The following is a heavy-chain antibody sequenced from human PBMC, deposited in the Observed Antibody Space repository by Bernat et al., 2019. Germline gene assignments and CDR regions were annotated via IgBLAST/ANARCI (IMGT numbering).Heavy chain of an antibody. CDR3: AKHYGDYVFYFDY. Sequence: QVQLVESGGGLVKPGGSLRLSCAASGFTFSDYYMSWIRQAPGKGLEWASYISSSGSTIYYADSVKGRFTISRDNSKNTLYLQMNSLRAEDTAVYYCAKHYGDYVFYFDYWGQGTLVTVSS. CDR1: GFTFSDYY. CDR2: ISSSGSTI. V-gene: IGHV3-11*01. D-gene: IGHD4-17*01. J-gene: IGHJ4*02.